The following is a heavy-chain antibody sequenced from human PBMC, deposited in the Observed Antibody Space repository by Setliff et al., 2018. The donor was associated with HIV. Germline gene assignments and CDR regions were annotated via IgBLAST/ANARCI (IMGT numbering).Heavy chain of an antibody. D-gene: IGHD3-22*01. CDR1: GIVFSSYT. J-gene: IGHJ3*02. CDR2: VRAGGGATR. Sequence: PGESLKISCAASGIVFSSYTMTWVRQAPGKGLEWVSAVRAGGGATRYYADSVKGRFTISRDNAKNSLYLQMNSLRAEDTAVYYCARENYYDSSGYYYGHAFDIWGQGTMVTVSS. CDR3: ARENYYDSSGYYYGHAFDI. V-gene: IGHV3-23*01.